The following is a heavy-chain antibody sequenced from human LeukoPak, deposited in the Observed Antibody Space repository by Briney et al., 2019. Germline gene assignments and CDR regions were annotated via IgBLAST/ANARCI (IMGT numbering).Heavy chain of an antibody. CDR1: GGSISNYD. CDR2: IYYDGTT. Sequence: RTSETLSLTCTLSGGSISNYDWSWIRQPPGEGLEWIGHIYYDGTTNYNPSLKSRLTISLDTSKNQFSLRLTSVTAADTAMYYCARHPGYYYGLDVWGQGTTVTVSS. J-gene: IGHJ6*02. V-gene: IGHV4-59*08. D-gene: IGHD3-10*01. CDR3: ARHPGYYYGLDV.